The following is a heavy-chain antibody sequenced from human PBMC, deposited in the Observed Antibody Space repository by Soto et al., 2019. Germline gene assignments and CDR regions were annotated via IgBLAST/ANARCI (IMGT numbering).Heavy chain of an antibody. Sequence: SETLSLTCTVSDGSISSSSDYWGWISQPPGKGLEWIGSIYYSGSTYYNPSLKSRVTISVDTSKNQFSLKLSSVTAADTAVYYCARHPYSSIGWFDPWGQGTLVTVSS. CDR2: IYYSGST. D-gene: IGHD6-19*01. CDR1: DGSISSSSDY. CDR3: ARHPYSSIGWFDP. J-gene: IGHJ5*02. V-gene: IGHV4-39*01.